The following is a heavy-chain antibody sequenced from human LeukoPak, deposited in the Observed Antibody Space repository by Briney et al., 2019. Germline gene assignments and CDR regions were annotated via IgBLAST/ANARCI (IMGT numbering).Heavy chain of an antibody. CDR2: IIPIFGTA. D-gene: IGHD5-12*01. CDR1: GGTFSSYA. J-gene: IGHJ4*02. V-gene: IGHV1-69*01. CDR3: ARDLNSGYENYFDY. Sequence: SVKVSCKASGGTFSSYAISWVRQVPGQGLEWMGGIIPIFGTANYAQKFQGRVTIIADESTSTAYMELSSLRSEDTAVYYCARDLNSGYENYFDYWGQGTLVTVSS.